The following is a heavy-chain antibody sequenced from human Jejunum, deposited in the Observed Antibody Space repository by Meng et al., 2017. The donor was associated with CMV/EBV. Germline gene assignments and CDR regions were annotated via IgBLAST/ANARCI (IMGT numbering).Heavy chain of an antibody. J-gene: IGHJ4*02. CDR1: GFSLTSSGVG. Sequence: SGFSLTSSGVGVGWISQPPGKALEWLALIYGDDDKRYSPSLNTRLTITKDTFKNQVVLRITNMDPVDTATYYCAYSYCSTGTCYSFYYWGQGTLVTVSS. D-gene: IGHD2-15*01. CDR3: AYSYCSTGTCYSFYY. CDR2: IYGDDDK. V-gene: IGHV2-5*02.